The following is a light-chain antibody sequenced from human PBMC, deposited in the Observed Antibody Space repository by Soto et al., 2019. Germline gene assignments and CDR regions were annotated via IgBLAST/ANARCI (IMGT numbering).Light chain of an antibody. Sequence: EIVLTQSTGTLSLSPGERATLSCRASQSVSSSYLAWYQQKPGQAPRLLIYGASSRATGIPDRFSGSGSGTDFTLTISRLEPDDFAVYYCQQYGSSPRLTFGGGTKVDIK. J-gene: IGKJ4*01. V-gene: IGKV3-20*01. CDR1: QSVSSSY. CDR2: GAS. CDR3: QQYGSSPRLT.